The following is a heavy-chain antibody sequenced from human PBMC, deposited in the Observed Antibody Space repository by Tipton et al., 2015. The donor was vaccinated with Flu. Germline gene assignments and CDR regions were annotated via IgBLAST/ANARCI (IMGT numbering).Heavy chain of an antibody. CDR1: GGSISSSSYY. V-gene: IGHV4-39*07. CDR2: IYYSGST. J-gene: IGHJ4*02. Sequence: TLSLTCTVSGGSISSSSYYWGWIRQPPGKGLEWIGSIYYSGSTYYNPSLKSRVTISVDTSKNQFSLKLSSVTAADTAVYCCARPNSSGDFDYWGQGTLVTVSS. D-gene: IGHD6-19*01. CDR3: ARPNSSGDFDY.